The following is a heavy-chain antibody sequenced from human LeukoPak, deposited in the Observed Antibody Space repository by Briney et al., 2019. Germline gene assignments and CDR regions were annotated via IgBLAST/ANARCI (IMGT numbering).Heavy chain of an antibody. V-gene: IGHV3-30*18. CDR1: GFTFSSYG. Sequence: GGSLRLSCAASGFTFSSYGMHWVRQAPGKGLEWVAVISYDGRNKYYADSVKGRFTISRDNSKNTLYLQMNSLRAEDTAVYYCAKDQIASSSWFNTDYYYGMDVWGQGTTVTVSS. D-gene: IGHD6-13*01. CDR3: AKDQIASSSWFNTDYYYGMDV. CDR2: ISYDGRNK. J-gene: IGHJ6*02.